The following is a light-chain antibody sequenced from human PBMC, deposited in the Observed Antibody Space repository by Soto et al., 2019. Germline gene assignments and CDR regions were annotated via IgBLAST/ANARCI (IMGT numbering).Light chain of an antibody. CDR1: QSVSSY. J-gene: IGKJ5*01. V-gene: IGKV1-39*01. Sequence: DIQMTQSPSSLSASVGDRVTITCRASQSVSSYLNWYQQKPGKAPKLLIYAASSLQSGVPSRFSGSGSGTDFTLTISGLQSGDFATYYCQQSFSTPTFGQGTRLEIK. CDR3: QQSFSTPT. CDR2: AAS.